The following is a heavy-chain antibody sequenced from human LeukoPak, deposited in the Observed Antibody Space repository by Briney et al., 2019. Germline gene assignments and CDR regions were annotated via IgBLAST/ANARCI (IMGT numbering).Heavy chain of an antibody. D-gene: IGHD3-10*01. CDR1: GGSISSGCYY. CDR2: IYYSGST. CDR3: ARDHHGSGSYGAYYYGMDV. J-gene: IGHJ6*02. V-gene: IGHV4-31*03. Sequence: SQTLSLTCTVSGGSISSGCYYWSWLRQHPGKGLEWIGYIYYSGSTYYNPSLKSRATISVDTSKNQFSLKLSSVTAADTAVYYCARDHHGSGSYGAYYYGMDVWGQGTTVTVSS.